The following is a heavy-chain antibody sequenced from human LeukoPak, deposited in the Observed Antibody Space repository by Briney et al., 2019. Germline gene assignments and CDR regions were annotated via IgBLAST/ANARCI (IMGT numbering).Heavy chain of an antibody. Sequence: PGGSLRLSCAVSGFTFSSYAMSWVRQAPGKGLEWVSAISGSGGSTYYADSVKGRFTISRDNSKNTLYLQMNSLRAEDTAVYYCAKDQGMYYYGSSPSGHWGQGTLVTVSS. CDR3: AKDQGMYYYGSSPSGH. CDR1: GFTFSSYA. J-gene: IGHJ1*01. V-gene: IGHV3-23*01. D-gene: IGHD3-22*01. CDR2: ISGSGGST.